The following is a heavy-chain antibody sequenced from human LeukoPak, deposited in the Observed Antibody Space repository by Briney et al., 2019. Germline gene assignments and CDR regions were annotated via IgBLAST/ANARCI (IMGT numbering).Heavy chain of an antibody. CDR1: GFTFSSYG. CDR3: TRERLYGASALDY. Sequence: PGRSLRLSCAASGFTFSSYGMHWVRQAPGKGLEWVAVIWYDGSNKYYADSVKGRFTISSDNSKNTLYLQMNSLRAEDTAVYYCTRERLYGASALDYWGQGIVVTVSS. V-gene: IGHV3-33*01. D-gene: IGHD4-17*01. CDR2: IWYDGSNK. J-gene: IGHJ4*02.